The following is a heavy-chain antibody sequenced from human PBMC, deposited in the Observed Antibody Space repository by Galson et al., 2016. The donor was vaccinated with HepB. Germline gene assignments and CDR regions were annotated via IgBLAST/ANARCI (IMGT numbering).Heavy chain of an antibody. J-gene: IGHJ5*02. V-gene: IGHV3-30*18. CDR2: ISFDGTKK. Sequence: SLRLSCAASGFTFRNYAMYWVRQAPGRGLEWVAIISFDGTKKSYADSVRGRFTVSRDNSDNTLHLQMNSLTRDDTATYFCAKGQYSIGRTGGWLDPWGLGALVSVS. D-gene: IGHD3-22*01. CDR1: GFTFRNYA. CDR3: AKGQYSIGRTGGWLDP.